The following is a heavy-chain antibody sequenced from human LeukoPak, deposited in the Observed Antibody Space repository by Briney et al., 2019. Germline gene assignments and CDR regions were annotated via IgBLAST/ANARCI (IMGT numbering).Heavy chain of an antibody. CDR1: GGSISSYY. D-gene: IGHD6-19*01. J-gene: IGHJ4*02. CDR3: AREYSSGWSRGFDY. Sequence: SETLSLTCTVSGGSISSYYWSWIRQPAGKGLEWIGRIYTSGSTNYNPSLKSRVTMSVDTSKNKFYLKLSSVTAADTAVYYCAREYSSGWSRGFDYWGQGTLVTVSS. V-gene: IGHV4-4*07. CDR2: IYTSGST.